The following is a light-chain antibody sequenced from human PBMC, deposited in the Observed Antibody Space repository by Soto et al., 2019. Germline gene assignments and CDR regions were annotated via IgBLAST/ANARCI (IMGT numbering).Light chain of an antibody. J-gene: IGKJ4*01. CDR1: QSVSSY. CDR2: DAS. CDR3: QQRSNWPPVT. Sequence: EMVLTQSPATLSLSPGERATLSCRASQSVSSYLAWYQQKPGQAPRLLIYDASNMATGIPARFSGSGSGTDFTHYISGLEPEDFAINYCQQRSNWPPVTFGGGTKVAIK. V-gene: IGKV3-11*01.